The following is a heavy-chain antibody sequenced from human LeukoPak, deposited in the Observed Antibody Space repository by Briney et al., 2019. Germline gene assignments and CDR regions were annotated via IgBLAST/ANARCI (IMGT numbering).Heavy chain of an antibody. CDR3: AGVSYGAFDI. CDR1: GGSISSGGYY. D-gene: IGHD2-8*01. Sequence: SETLSLTCTVSGGSISSGGYYWSWIRQHPGKGLEWIGYIYYSGSTYYNPSLKSRVTISVDTSKNQFSLKLSSVTAADTAVYYCAGVSYGAFDIWGQGTMVTVSS. J-gene: IGHJ3*02. CDR2: IYYSGST. V-gene: IGHV4-61*08.